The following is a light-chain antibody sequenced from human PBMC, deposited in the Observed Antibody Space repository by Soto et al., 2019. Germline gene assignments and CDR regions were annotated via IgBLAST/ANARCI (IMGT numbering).Light chain of an antibody. Sequence: QSVLTQPASLSASPGQSITISCSGSSSDVGGYNYVSWYQQHPGKVPRLIIYEVSNRPSGVSDRFSGSKSGNTASLTISGLQADDEGDYYCSSFSISTTPVLFGGGTKLTVL. CDR1: SSDVGGYNY. J-gene: IGLJ3*02. V-gene: IGLV2-14*01. CDR3: SSFSISTTPVL. CDR2: EVS.